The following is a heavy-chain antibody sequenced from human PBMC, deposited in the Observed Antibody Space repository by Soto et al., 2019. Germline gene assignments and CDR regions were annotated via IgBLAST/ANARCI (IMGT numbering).Heavy chain of an antibody. CDR1: GGSISSYY. Sequence: SETLSLTCTVSGGSISSYYWSWIRQPPGKGLEWIGYIYYSGSTNYNPSLKSRVTISVDTSKSQFSLKLSSVTAADTAVYYFARRTGQLDRNIPSYWFDPWGQGTLVTVSS. CDR3: ARRTGQLDRNIPSYWFDP. CDR2: IYYSGST. D-gene: IGHD6-13*01. J-gene: IGHJ5*02. V-gene: IGHV4-59*08.